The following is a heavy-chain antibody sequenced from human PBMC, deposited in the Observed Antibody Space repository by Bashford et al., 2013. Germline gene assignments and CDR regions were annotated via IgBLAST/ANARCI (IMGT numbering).Heavy chain of an antibody. J-gene: IGHJ4*02. Sequence: SETLSLTCTVSGVSISSGGFYWSWFRQHTEKGLEWIGYIYYSGTTYYNPSLKSRSTLSVDTSQNQFSLRLTSVTAADTAMYFCARIPAHYNSLSAPDSWGQGTLVTVSS. D-gene: IGHD1-1*01. CDR2: IYYSGTT. CDR3: ARIPAHYNSLSAPDS. CDR1: GVSISSGGFY. V-gene: IGHV4-31*03.